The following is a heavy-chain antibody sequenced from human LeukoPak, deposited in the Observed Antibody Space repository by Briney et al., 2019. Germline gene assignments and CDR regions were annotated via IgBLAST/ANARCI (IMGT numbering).Heavy chain of an antibody. J-gene: IGHJ6*02. CDR1: GGSTSTYD. CDR3: AREDYSSSYYYGMDV. CDR2: IYYNGSP. Sequence: PSETLSLTCTVSGGSTSTYDWSWIRQPPGKGLEWLGYIYYNGSPKYNPSLMSRVTMSVDTSKNHFSLKVNSVTAADTAVYYCAREDYSSSYYYGMDVWGQGTTVTVSS. D-gene: IGHD6-6*01. V-gene: IGHV4-59*12.